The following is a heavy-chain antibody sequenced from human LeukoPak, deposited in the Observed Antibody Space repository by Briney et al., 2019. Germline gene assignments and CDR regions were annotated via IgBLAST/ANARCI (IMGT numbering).Heavy chain of an antibody. CDR2: IYYSGST. J-gene: IGHJ4*02. Sequence: SETLSLTCTVSGGSISSGSYYWGRIRQPPGKGLEWIGSIYYSGSTYYNPSLKSRVTISVDTSKNQFSLKLSSVTAADTAVYYCARLGGIVVDYWGQGTLVTVSS. V-gene: IGHV4-39*01. CDR1: GGSISSGSYY. CDR3: ARLGGIVVDY. D-gene: IGHD3-22*01.